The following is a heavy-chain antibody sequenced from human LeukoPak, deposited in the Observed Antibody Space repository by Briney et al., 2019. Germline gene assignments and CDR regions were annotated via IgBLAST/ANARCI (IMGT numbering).Heavy chain of an antibody. V-gene: IGHV4-39*07. J-gene: IGHJ4*02. CDR1: GGSISSSNYY. CDR3: AREGGFGRFLDPGVIDY. CDR2: IYYSGST. Sequence: SETLSLTCTVSGGSISSSNYYWGWIRQPPGKGLEWIGSIYYSGSTNYNPSLKSRVTISVDTSKNQFSLKLSSVTAADTAVYYCAREGGFGRFLDPGVIDYWGQGTLVTVSS. D-gene: IGHD3-3*01.